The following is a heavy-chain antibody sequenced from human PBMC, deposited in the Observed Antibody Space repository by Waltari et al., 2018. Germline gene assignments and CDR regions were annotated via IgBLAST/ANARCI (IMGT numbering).Heavy chain of an antibody. Sequence: QVQLQESGPGLVKPSETLSLTCTVSGGSITTHYWTWIRQPPGKGLEWIGYITYSGATNYDPSLKSRVTISSDTSRNQVSLKLSSVTAADTAVYYCARSDGYWYFDLWGRGTLVTVSS. J-gene: IGHJ2*01. CDR2: ITYSGAT. V-gene: IGHV4-59*11. D-gene: IGHD6-13*01. CDR3: ARSDGYWYFDL. CDR1: GGSITTHY.